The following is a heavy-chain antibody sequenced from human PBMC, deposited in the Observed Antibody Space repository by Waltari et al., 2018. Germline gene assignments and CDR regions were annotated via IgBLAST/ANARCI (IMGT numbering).Heavy chain of an antibody. CDR1: GYSISRCYY. CDR2: IYHSGNM. Sequence: QVQLQESGPGLVEPSETLSLTCRVSGYSISRCYYWGWIRQAPGKGLEWIGSIYHSGNMYYNPSLKSRVTISMDTSTNQFSLRLSSVTAADTAVYYCVRDDGDCSSCWPYYFDFWGQGTLVTVSS. V-gene: IGHV4-38-2*02. D-gene: IGHD6-13*01. J-gene: IGHJ4*02. CDR3: VRDDGDCSSCWPYYFDF.